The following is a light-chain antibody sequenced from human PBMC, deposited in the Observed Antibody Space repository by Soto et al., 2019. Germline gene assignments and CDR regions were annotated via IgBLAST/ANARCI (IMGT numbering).Light chain of an antibody. Sequence: DIQMTQSPSTLSASVGDRVTITCRASRSISSWLAWYQQKPGKAPNLLIYDASSLQSGVPSRFSGSGSGTEFTLTISSLQPDDFETYYCQQYNSYSGITFGGGTKVEIK. V-gene: IGKV1-5*01. J-gene: IGKJ4*01. CDR1: RSISSW. CDR2: DAS. CDR3: QQYNSYSGIT.